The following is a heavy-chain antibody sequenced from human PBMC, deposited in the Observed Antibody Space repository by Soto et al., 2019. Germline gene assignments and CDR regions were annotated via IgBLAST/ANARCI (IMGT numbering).Heavy chain of an antibody. J-gene: IGHJ6*02. CDR3: ARDSRRSVKGYYGMDV. CDR1: GFTFSSYS. CDR2: ISSSSSTI. Sequence: GGSLRLSCAASGFTFSSYSMNWVRQAPGKGLEWVSYISSSSSTIYYADSVKGRFTISRDNAKNSLYLQMNSLRDEDTAVYYCARDSRRSVKGYYGMDVWGQGTTVTVSS. V-gene: IGHV3-48*02.